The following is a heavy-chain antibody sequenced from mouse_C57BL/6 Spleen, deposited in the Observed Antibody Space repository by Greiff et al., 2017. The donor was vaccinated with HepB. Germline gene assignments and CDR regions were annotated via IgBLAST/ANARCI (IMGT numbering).Heavy chain of an antibody. CDR2: ITPNNGGT. V-gene: IGHV1-18*01. CDR3: ARRSDWWYFDV. Sequence: VQLQQSGPELVKPGASVKIPCKASGYTFTDYNMDWVKQSHGKSLEWIGDITPNNGGTIYNQKFKGKATLTVDKSSSTAYMELLSLTSEDTAVYYCARRSDWWYFDVWGTGTTVTVSS. CDR1: GYTFTDYN. J-gene: IGHJ1*03.